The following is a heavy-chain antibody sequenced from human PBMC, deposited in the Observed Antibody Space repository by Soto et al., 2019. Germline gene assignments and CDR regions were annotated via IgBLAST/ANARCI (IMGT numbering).Heavy chain of an antibody. Sequence: EVQLVEYGGGLVQPGRSLRLSCAASGFTFDDYAMHWVRQVPGKGLEWVSGINWNSGSIGYGDSVKGRFAISRDNAKNSLHLQMNSLSAEDTAFYYCVKDESINWYSGHFRHWGQGTLVNVSS. CDR2: INWNSGSI. CDR3: VKDESINWYSGHFRH. D-gene: IGHD6-13*01. J-gene: IGHJ1*01. CDR1: GFTFDDYA. V-gene: IGHV3-9*01.